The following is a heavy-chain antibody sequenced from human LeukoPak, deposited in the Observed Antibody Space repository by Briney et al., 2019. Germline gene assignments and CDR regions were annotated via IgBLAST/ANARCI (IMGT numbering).Heavy chain of an antibody. J-gene: IGHJ4*02. CDR1: GGSISSYY. CDR2: IYYSGST. V-gene: IGHV4-59*01. CDR3: ARLNERAYTVGY. Sequence: SETLSLTCIVSGGSISSYYWSWIRQPPGKGXXWIGYIYYSGSTNYNPSLKSRVPISVDTSKNQFSLKLSSVTAADTAVYYCARLNERAYTVGYWGQGTLVTVSS. D-gene: IGHD1-1*01.